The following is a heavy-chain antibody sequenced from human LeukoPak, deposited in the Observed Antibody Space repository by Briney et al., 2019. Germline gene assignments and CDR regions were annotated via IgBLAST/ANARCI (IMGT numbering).Heavy chain of an antibody. D-gene: IGHD3-22*01. CDR2: ISFDGSNK. V-gene: IGHV3-30*03. CDR3: ARPFYFDFRAPFDY. Sequence: GGSLRLSCAASGFTFSAYGMHWVRQAPGKGLEWVAVISFDGSNKYYADSVKGRFTISRDNSKNTLYPQMNSLRAEDTAVYHCARPFYFDFRAPFDYWGQGTLVTVAS. CDR1: GFTFSAYG. J-gene: IGHJ4*02.